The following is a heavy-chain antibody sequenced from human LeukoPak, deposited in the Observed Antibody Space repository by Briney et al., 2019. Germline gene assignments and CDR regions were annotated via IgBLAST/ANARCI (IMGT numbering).Heavy chain of an antibody. D-gene: IGHD3-16*01. V-gene: IGHV3-74*01. CDR3: ARDGQDNISLGDFDY. CDR1: GFTFSTYW. CDR2: IRIDGGDT. J-gene: IGHJ4*02. Sequence: PGGSLRLSCVASGFTFSTYWMHWVRQAPGKGLVWVSRIRIDGGDTSYADSVKGRFTISRDNAKNTLYLQMNSLRAEDTAVYYCARDGQDNISLGDFDYWGQGTLVTVSS.